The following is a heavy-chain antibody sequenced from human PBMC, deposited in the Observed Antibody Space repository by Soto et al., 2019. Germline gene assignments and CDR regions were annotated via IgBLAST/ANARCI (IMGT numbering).Heavy chain of an antibody. CDR3: ARVERGTATTVVDAFDI. V-gene: IGHV4-34*01. J-gene: IGHJ3*02. Sequence: QVQLQQWGAGLLKPSETLSLTCAVYGGFVSSGSYYWSWIRQPPGKGLEWIGEMSHSGGTHFNPSLKSRVPISVDSSKNQFSLQISSVTAADTALYYCARVERGTATTVVDAFDICGPGTMVTVSS. D-gene: IGHD1-1*01. CDR1: GGFVSSGSYY. CDR2: MSHSGGT.